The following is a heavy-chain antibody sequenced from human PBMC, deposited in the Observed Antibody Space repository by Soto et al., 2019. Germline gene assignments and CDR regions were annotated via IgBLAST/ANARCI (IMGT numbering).Heavy chain of an antibody. CDR3: AKNGQPPYYYYGLDV. Sequence: QGHLVQSGAEVKKPGASVKVSCKASGYTFTRYGISWVRQAPGQGLEWMGWISGYNGDTNYAQNLQDRVTRTIDTSPNTAYMELRSLTSDDTAVYYCAKNGQPPYYYYGLDVWGQGTTVTVSS. J-gene: IGHJ6*02. V-gene: IGHV1-18*01. CDR2: ISGYNGDT. CDR1: GYTFTRYG. D-gene: IGHD2-8*01.